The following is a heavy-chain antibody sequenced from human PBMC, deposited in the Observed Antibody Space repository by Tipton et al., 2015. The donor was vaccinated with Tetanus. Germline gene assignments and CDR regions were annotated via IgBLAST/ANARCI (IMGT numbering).Heavy chain of an antibody. J-gene: IGHJ5*02. CDR2: IYFQGST. D-gene: IGHD5-18*01. V-gene: IGHV4-39*01. CDR1: GGSIINTTW. Sequence: TLSLTCTVSGGSIINTTWLTWVRQPPGKGLEWIASIYFQGSTYYSPALRSRVTIAVDTAQNFFSLRLTSVTAADTAVYYCARHLYGYWFDPWGQGALVTVSS. CDR3: ARHLYGYWFDP.